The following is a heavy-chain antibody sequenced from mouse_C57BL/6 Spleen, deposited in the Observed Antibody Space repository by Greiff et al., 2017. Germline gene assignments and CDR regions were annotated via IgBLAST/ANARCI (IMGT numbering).Heavy chain of an antibody. Sequence: VQLQQSGPELVKPGASVKMSCKASGYTFTDYNMHWVKQSHGKSLEWIGYINPNNGGTSYNQKFKGKATLTVNKSSSTAYMELRSLTSEDSAVYYCARWIYYGGYFDVWGTGTTVTVSS. CDR2: INPNNGGT. D-gene: IGHD2-1*01. CDR3: ARWIYYGGYFDV. V-gene: IGHV1-22*01. J-gene: IGHJ1*03. CDR1: GYTFTDYN.